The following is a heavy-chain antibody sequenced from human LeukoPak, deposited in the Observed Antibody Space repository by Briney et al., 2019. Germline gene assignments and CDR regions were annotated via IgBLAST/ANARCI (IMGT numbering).Heavy chain of an antibody. D-gene: IGHD3-10*01. CDR1: GYTFTSYG. J-gene: IGHJ5*02. Sequence: GASVKVSCKASGYTFTSYGISWVRQAPGQGLEWMGWISAYNGNTNYAQKLQGRVTMTTDTSTSTAYMELRSLRSDDTAVYYCARDMGTAKKLWFGELESGGNWFDPWGQGTLVTVSS. CDR3: ARDMGTAKKLWFGELESGGNWFDP. CDR2: ISAYNGNT. V-gene: IGHV1-18*01.